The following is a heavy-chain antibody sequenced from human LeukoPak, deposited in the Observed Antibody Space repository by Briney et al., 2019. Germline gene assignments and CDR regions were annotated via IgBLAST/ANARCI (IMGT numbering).Heavy chain of an antibody. Sequence: GGSLRLSCAAFGFTFNYYAMHWVRQAPGKGLRWVAVIWYDGSNEYYADSVKGRFTISRDNAKNSLYLQMGGLRAEDTAVYLCARIGYSSSSFDYWGQGVLVTVYS. CDR3: ARIGYSSSSFDY. V-gene: IGHV3-33*01. CDR1: GFTFNYYA. CDR2: IWYDGSNE. J-gene: IGHJ4*02. D-gene: IGHD6-6*01.